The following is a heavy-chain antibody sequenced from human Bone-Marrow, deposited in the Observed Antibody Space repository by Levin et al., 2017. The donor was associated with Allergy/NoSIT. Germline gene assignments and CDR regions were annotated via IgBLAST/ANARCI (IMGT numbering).Heavy chain of an antibody. J-gene: IGHJ4*02. CDR3: AHHKFWFGEFPFDF. CDR2: IYWDDDK. V-gene: IGHV2-5*02. D-gene: IGHD3-10*01. Sequence: KSSGPTLVKPTQTLTLTCTFSGFSLSSNGVGVGWIRQAPGTALEWLALIYWDDDKRYSPSLKSRLNITKDTSKNQVVLTMTNMAPVDTGTYYCAHHKFWFGEFPFDFWGRGSLVTVSS. CDR1: GFSLSSNGVG.